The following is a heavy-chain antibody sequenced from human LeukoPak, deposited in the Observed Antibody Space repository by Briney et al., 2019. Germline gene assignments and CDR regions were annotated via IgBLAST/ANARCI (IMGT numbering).Heavy chain of an antibody. CDR1: GFTFSSYS. V-gene: IGHV3-21*01. D-gene: IGHD6-19*01. J-gene: IGHJ4*02. CDR3: ASDSSGWYSVGY. Sequence: GGSLRLSCAASGFTFSSYSMNWVRQAPGKGLEWVSSISSSSSYIYYADSVKGRFTISRDNAKNSLYLQMNSLRAEDTAVYYCASDSSGWYSVGYWGQGTLVTVSS. CDR2: ISSSSSYI.